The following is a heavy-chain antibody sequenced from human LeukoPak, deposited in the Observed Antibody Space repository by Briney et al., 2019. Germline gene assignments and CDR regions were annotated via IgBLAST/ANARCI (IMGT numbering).Heavy chain of an antibody. CDR3: ARVGSSSSPYYYYYMDV. J-gene: IGHJ6*03. CDR1: GFIFSSHG. Sequence: PGGSLRLSCAGSGFIFSSHGMHWVRQAPGKGLVWVSRINTDGSSTSYADSVKGRFTISRDNAKNTLYLQMNSLRAEDTAVYYCARVGSSSSPYYYYYMDVWGKGTTVTVSS. V-gene: IGHV3-74*01. D-gene: IGHD6-6*01. CDR2: INTDGSST.